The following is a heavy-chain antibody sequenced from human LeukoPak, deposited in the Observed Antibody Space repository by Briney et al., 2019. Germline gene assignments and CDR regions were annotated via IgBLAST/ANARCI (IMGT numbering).Heavy chain of an antibody. Sequence: PGGSLRLSCAASGFTFSSYWIHSVRQAPGKGLEWVSSISSSSSTIYYADSVKGRFTISRDNAKNSLYLQMNSVRAEDTGVYYCARDRPRGVAAAGFDYWGQGTLVTVSS. CDR2: ISSSSSTI. D-gene: IGHD6-13*01. CDR1: GFTFSSYW. V-gene: IGHV3-48*01. CDR3: ARDRPRGVAAAGFDY. J-gene: IGHJ4*02.